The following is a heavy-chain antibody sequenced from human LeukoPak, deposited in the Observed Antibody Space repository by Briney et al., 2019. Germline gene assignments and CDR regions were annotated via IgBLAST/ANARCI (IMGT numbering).Heavy chain of an antibody. CDR3: ARGRGIVVVPAARYFDL. CDR2: IYYSGST. D-gene: IGHD2-2*01. Sequence: SETLSLTYTVSGGSISSYYWSWIRQAPGKGLEWIGYIYYSGSTNYNPSLKSRVTISVDTSKNQFSLKLSSVTAADTAVYYCARGRGIVVVPAARYFDLWGRGTLVTVSS. V-gene: IGHV4-59*12. J-gene: IGHJ2*01. CDR1: GGSISSYY.